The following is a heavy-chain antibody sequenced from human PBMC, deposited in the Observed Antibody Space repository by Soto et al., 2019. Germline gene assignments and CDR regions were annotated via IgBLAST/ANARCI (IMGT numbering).Heavy chain of an antibody. V-gene: IGHV3-13*01. CDR3: VLGATYRGDYGMDV. D-gene: IGHD1-26*01. CDR2: IGTAGDT. J-gene: IGHJ6*02. Sequence: QPGGSLRLSCAASGFTFSSYDMHWVRQATGKGLEWVSAIGTAGDTYYPGSVKGRFTISRENAKNSLYLQMNSLRAEDTAVYYCVLGATYRGDYGMDVWGQGTTVTVSS. CDR1: GFTFSSYD.